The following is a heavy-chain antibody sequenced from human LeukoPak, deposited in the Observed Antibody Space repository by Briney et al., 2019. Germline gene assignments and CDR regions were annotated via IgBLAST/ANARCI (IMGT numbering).Heavy chain of an antibody. CDR3: ARHRWEQWLVPFDL. D-gene: IGHD6-19*01. Sequence: SETLSLTCAVSGCSISSYYWSWIRQPPGKGLEWIGYIYYSGSTNYNPSLKSRVTISVDTSKNQFSLKLSSVTAADTAVYYCARHRWEQWLVPFDLWGQGTLVTVSP. V-gene: IGHV4-59*08. CDR1: GCSISSYY. CDR2: IYYSGST. J-gene: IGHJ5*02.